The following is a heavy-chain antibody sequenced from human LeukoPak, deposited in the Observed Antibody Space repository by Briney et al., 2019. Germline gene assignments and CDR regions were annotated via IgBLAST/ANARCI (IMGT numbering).Heavy chain of an antibody. CDR2: IIPILGIA. J-gene: IGHJ5*02. Sequence: ASVKVSCKASGGTFSSYAISWVRQAPGQGLEWMGRIIPILGIANYAQKFQGRVTITADKSTSTAYMGLSSLRSEDTAVYYCARQEIYYYDSSGYKRWFDPWGQGTLVTVSS. CDR1: GGTFSSYA. CDR3: ARQEIYYYDSSGYKRWFDP. D-gene: IGHD3-22*01. V-gene: IGHV1-69*04.